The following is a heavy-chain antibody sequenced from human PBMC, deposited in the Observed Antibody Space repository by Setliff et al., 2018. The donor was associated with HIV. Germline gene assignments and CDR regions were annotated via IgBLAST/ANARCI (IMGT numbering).Heavy chain of an antibody. V-gene: IGHV4-61*02. CDR3: NIYYYYYMDV. J-gene: IGHJ6*03. Sequence: PSETLSLTCTVSGGSISSGSYYWSWIRQPAGKGLEWIGRIYTSGSTNYNPSLKSRVTISVDTSKNQFSLKLSSVTAADTAVYYCNIYYYYYMDVWGKGTTVTVSS. CDR1: GGSISSGSYY. CDR2: IYTSGST.